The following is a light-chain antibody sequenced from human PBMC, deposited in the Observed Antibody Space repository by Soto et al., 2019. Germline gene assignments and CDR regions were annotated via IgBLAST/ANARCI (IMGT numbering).Light chain of an antibody. V-gene: IGLV2-8*01. Sequence: QSVLTQPPSASGSPGQSVTISCTGTSSDVGGYNYVSWYQQHPGKAPKLMIYEVNKRPSGVPDRFSGSKSGNTASLTVSGLQAEDEADYYCGTWDSSLSAVVFGGGTKLTVL. CDR3: GTWDSSLSAVV. J-gene: IGLJ2*01. CDR1: SSDVGGYNY. CDR2: EVN.